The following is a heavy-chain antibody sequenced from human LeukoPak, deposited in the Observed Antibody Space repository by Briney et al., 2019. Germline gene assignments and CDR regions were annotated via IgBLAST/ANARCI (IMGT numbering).Heavy chain of an antibody. V-gene: IGHV3-30*02. CDR2: IRYDGTNK. Sequence: GGSLRLSCAASEFTFSIYGMHWVRQAPGKGLEWVAFIRYDGTNKYYADSVKGRFTISRDNSKNTLYLQMNSLRAEDTAVYYCAKEMATIRAFDFWGQGTMVTVSS. CDR1: EFTFSIYG. D-gene: IGHD5-24*01. J-gene: IGHJ3*01. CDR3: AKEMATIRAFDF.